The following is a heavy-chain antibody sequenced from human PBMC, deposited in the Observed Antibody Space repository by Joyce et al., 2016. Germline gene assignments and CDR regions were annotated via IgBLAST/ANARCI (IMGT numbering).Heavy chain of an antibody. CDR3: TAEFEVDTAMVAAQYYFDY. CDR1: EYTLTELS. J-gene: IGHJ4*02. CDR2: FDPEDGET. D-gene: IGHD5-18*01. V-gene: IGHV1-24*01. Sequence: QVQLVQSGAEVKKPGVSVKVSCKVFEYTLTELSMHWVRQAPGKGLEWMGHFDPEDGETIYAQEFQGRVTMTEDTSTNTAYMELSSLRSEDTAVYYCTAEFEVDTAMVAAQYYFDYWGQGTLVTVSS.